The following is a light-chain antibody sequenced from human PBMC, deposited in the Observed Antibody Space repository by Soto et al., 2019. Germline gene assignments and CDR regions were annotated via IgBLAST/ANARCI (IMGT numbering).Light chain of an antibody. CDR1: QGLSSN. CDR2: GAS. CDR3: QQYGSSPT. J-gene: IGKJ1*01. Sequence: IVMTQSPATLSVSPWERATLSCRASQGLSSNLAWYQQKPGQAPRLLIYGASTRATGIPARFSGSGSGTEFTLTISRLEPEDFAVYYCQQYGSSPTFGQGTKVDIK. V-gene: IGKV3-15*01.